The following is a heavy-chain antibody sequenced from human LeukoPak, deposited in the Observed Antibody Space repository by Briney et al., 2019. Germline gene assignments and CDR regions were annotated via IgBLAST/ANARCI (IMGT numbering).Heavy chain of an antibody. V-gene: IGHV3-9*01. CDR1: GFTFDDYA. J-gene: IGHJ6*02. CDR3: AKDLGSAITSALVLDV. CDR2: ITWNRDKI. D-gene: IGHD2-15*01. Sequence: PGGSLRLSCTVSGFTFDDYAMHWVRYTPGKGLEWVSGITWNRDKIGYGDSVKGRFTISRDNVKNVLYLQMNSLRPEDTALYYCAKDLGSAITSALVLDVWGQGTTVTVSS.